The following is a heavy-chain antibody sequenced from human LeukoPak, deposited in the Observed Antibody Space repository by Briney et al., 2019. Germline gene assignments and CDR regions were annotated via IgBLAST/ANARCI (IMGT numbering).Heavy chain of an antibody. Sequence: SETLSLTCAVYGGSFSGYYWSWIRQPPGKGLEWIGSIYYSGSTYYNPSLKSRVTISVDTSKNQFSLKLSSVTAADTAVYYCAARIMGAYMWFDPWGQGTVVTVSS. V-gene: IGHV4-34*01. D-gene: IGHD1-26*01. CDR1: GGSFSGYY. CDR3: AARIMGAYMWFDP. J-gene: IGHJ5*02. CDR2: IYYSGST.